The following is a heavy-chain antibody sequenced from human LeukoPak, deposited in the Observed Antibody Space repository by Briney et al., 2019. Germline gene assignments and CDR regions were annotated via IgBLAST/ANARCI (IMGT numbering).Heavy chain of an antibody. J-gene: IGHJ5*02. Sequence: PSETLSLTCTVSDGSLYSYYWSWIRQPPGKGLEWIAYMYYTGSTNYNPSLKSRVIISLDTSKNQVSLKLSSVTAADTAVYYCARDKDYYDTNGDLLNWFDPWGQGTLVTVSS. D-gene: IGHD3-22*01. CDR2: MYYTGST. CDR1: DGSLYSYY. V-gene: IGHV4-59*12. CDR3: ARDKDYYDTNGDLLNWFDP.